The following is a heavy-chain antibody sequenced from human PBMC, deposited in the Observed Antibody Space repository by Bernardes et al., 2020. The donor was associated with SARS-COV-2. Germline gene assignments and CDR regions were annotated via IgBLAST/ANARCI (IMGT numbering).Heavy chain of an antibody. CDR3: ARARRPWVSNWNGGYFDY. V-gene: IGHV3-53*01. Sequence: GGSLRLSCEASKFTVSNNYMSWVRQAPGKGLEWVSLLYSGGTTYYADSVKGRFTVSRDNSKNTLFLQMRDLRAEDTALYYCARARRPWVSNWNGGYFDYWGQGTLVTVSS. CDR1: KFTVSNNY. J-gene: IGHJ4*02. D-gene: IGHD1-20*01. CDR2: LYSGGTT.